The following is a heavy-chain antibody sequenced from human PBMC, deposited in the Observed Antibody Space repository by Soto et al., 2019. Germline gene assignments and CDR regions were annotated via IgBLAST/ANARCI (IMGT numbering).Heavy chain of an antibody. CDR3: ARYIPPYYDFWSGSEEGYFYY. J-gene: IGHJ4*02. V-gene: IGHV4-30-4*01. CDR2: IYYSGST. CDR1: GGSICSGDYY. Sequence: SETLSLTCTVSGGSICSGDYYWSWIRQPPGKGLEWLGYIYYSGSTYYNPSLKSRVTISVDTSKNQFSLKLSSVTAADTAVYYCARYIPPYYDFWSGSEEGYFYYRGQGALFTVSS. D-gene: IGHD3-3*01.